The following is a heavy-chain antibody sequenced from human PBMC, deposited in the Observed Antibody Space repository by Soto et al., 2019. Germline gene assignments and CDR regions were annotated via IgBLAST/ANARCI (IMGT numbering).Heavy chain of an antibody. CDR2: ISSSSSTI. V-gene: IGHV3-48*02. Sequence: PGGSLRLSCAASGFTFSSYSMNWVRQAPGKGLEWVSYISSSSSTIYYADSVKGRFTISRDNAKNSLYLQMNSLRDEDTAVYYCARDYCSSTSCYTLYYYGMDVWGQGTTVTVSS. D-gene: IGHD2-2*02. CDR1: GFTFSSYS. CDR3: ARDYCSSTSCYTLYYYGMDV. J-gene: IGHJ6*02.